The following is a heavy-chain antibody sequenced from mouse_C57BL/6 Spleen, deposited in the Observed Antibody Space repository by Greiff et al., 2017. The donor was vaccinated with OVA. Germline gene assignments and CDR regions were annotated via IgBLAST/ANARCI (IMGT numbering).Heavy chain of an antibody. J-gene: IGHJ3*01. D-gene: IGHD2-4*01. CDR1: GYAFTNYL. Sequence: QVQLQQSGAELVRPGTSVKVSCKASGYAFTNYLIEWVKQRPGQGLEWIGVINPGSGGTNYNEKFKGKATLTADKSSSTAYMQLSSLPSEDSAVYVCARADDSAWFAYWGQGTLVTVSA. V-gene: IGHV1-54*01. CDR2: INPGSGGT. CDR3: ARADDSAWFAY.